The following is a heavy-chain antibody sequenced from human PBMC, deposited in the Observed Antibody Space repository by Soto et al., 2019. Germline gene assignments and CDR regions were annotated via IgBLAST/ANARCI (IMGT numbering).Heavy chain of an antibody. CDR2: IKPDGSGQ. J-gene: IGHJ5*02. D-gene: IGHD3-16*01. Sequence: GGSLRLSCVASGFTFNRYWMRWVRQAPGKGLKWVAHIKPDGSGQYYVDSVKGRFAISRDNAKNTLYLQMNSLRADDTSVYYCATVKLGSYDWFDPWGQGTLVTVSS. V-gene: IGHV3-7*01. CDR3: ATVKLGSYDWFDP. CDR1: GFTFNRYW.